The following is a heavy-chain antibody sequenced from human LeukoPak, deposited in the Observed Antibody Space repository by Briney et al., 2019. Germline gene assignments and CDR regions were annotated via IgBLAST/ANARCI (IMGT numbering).Heavy chain of an antibody. CDR2: FDPEDGET. J-gene: IGHJ4*02. CDR1: GYTLTELS. Sequence: ASVKVSRKVSGYTLTELSMHWVRQPPGKGLEWMGGFDPEDGETIYAQKFQGRVTMTEDTSTDTAYMELSSLRSEDTAVYYCATDSEGQQQLVRLFEYWGQGTLVTVSS. V-gene: IGHV1-24*01. D-gene: IGHD6-13*01. CDR3: ATDSEGQQQLVRLFEY.